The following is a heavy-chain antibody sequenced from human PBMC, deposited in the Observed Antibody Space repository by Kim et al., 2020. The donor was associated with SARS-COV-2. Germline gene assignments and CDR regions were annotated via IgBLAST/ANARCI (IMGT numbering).Heavy chain of an antibody. CDR3: ARMYYDILTGYLPGVTANTQPFDY. Sequence: GGSLRLSCAASGFTFSSYSMNWVRQAPGKGLEWVSSISSSSSYIYYADSVKGRFTISRDNAKNSLYLQMNSLRAEDTAVYYCARMYYDILTGYLPGVTANTQPFDYWGQGTLVTVSS. CDR2: ISSSSSYI. D-gene: IGHD3-9*01. CDR1: GFTFSSYS. V-gene: IGHV3-21*01. J-gene: IGHJ4*02.